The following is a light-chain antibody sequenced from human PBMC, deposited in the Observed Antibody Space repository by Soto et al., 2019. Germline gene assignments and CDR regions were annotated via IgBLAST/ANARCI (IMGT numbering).Light chain of an antibody. J-gene: IGLJ1*01. CDR1: SSDVGGYNY. Sequence: QSVLTQPASVSGSPGQSITISCTGTSSDVGGYNYVSWYQQHPGKAPKLMIYDVSNRPSGVSNRFSGSKSGNTASLTISGLQAEDEADYYCSSYTSSSPWGFGTGTKVTVL. CDR3: SSYTSSSPWG. V-gene: IGLV2-14*01. CDR2: DVS.